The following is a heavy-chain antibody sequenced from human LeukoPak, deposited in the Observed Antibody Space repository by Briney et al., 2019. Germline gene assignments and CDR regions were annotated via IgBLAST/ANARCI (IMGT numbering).Heavy chain of an antibody. CDR3: VSSDY. CDR2: ISYDGSNK. V-gene: IGHV3-30*03. CDR1: GFTFSSYG. J-gene: IGHJ4*02. Sequence: PGGSLRLSCAASGFTFSSYGMHWVRQAPGKGLEWVAVISYDGSNKYYADSVKGRFTISRDNSKNMLYLQMNSLRAEDTAVYYCVSSDYWGQGTLVTVSS.